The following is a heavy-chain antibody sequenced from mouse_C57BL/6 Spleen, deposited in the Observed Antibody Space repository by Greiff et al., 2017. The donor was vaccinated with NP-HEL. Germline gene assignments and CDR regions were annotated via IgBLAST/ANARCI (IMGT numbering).Heavy chain of an antibody. CDR2: IYPGSGNT. Sequence: QLQQSGAELVRPGALVKLSCKASGYTFTDYYINWVKQRPGQGLEWIARIYPGSGNTYYNEKFKGKATLTAEKSSSTAYMQLSSLTSEDSAVYFCARGGYGLEDYAMDYWGQGTSVTVSS. D-gene: IGHD1-1*02. CDR3: ARGGYGLEDYAMDY. CDR1: GYTFTDYY. V-gene: IGHV1-76*01. J-gene: IGHJ4*01.